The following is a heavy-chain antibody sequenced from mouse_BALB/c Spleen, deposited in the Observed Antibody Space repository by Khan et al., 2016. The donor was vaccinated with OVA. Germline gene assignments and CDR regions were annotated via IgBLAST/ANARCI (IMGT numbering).Heavy chain of an antibody. CDR1: GYTFTSYV. D-gene: IGHD2-14*01. CDR3: AKKYRSDVYLDY. Sequence: VQLKQSGPELVKPGASVKMSCKASGYTFTSYVMHWVKQKPGQGLEWIGYIYPYNDDTKYNEKFKGKDTLTSDKSSSTAYMELNSLTSADSEVYYCAKKYRSDVYLDYWGQGTTLTVSS. J-gene: IGHJ2*01. V-gene: IGHV1S136*01. CDR2: IYPYNDDT.